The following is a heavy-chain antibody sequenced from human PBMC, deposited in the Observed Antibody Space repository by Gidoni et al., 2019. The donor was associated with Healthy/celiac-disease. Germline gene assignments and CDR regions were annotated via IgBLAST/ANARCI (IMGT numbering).Heavy chain of an antibody. CDR1: GGSFSGDY. CDR2: INHSGST. D-gene: IGHD6-19*01. Sequence: QVQLQQWGAGLLKPSETLSLTCAVYGGSFSGDYWSWIRQPPGKGLEWMGEINHSGSTNSNPSPKSRVTISVDTSTNQFSLKLSSVTAAATAVYYCARGGDSSGFFDYWGQGTLVTVSS. J-gene: IGHJ4*02. V-gene: IGHV4-34*01. CDR3: ARGGDSSGFFDY.